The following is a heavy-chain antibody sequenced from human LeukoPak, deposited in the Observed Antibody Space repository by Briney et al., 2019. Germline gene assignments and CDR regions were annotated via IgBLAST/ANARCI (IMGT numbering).Heavy chain of an antibody. Sequence: ASVKVSCKASGYTFTSYYMHWVRQAPGQGLEWMGIINPSGGSTSYAQKFQGRVTMTRDTSTSTVYMELSSLRSDDTAVYYCARGRGTMVRRSKLEIINNWFDPWGQGTLVTVSS. CDR2: INPSGGST. V-gene: IGHV1-46*01. CDR3: ARGRGTMVRRSKLEIINNWFDP. D-gene: IGHD3-10*01. CDR1: GYTFTSYY. J-gene: IGHJ5*02.